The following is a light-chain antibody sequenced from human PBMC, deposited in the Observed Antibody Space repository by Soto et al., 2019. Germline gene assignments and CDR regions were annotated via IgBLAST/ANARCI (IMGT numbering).Light chain of an antibody. J-gene: IGKJ5*01. CDR2: DAS. V-gene: IGKV3-11*01. CDR1: QSVSSY. CDR3: QQRSNWPSIT. Sequence: EIVLTQSPATLSLSPGERATLSCRASQSVSSYLAWYQRKPGQAPRLLIYDASSRAPGIPARFSGSGTGTDFTLTISSLEPEDSAVYHCQQRSNWPSITFGQGTRLEIK.